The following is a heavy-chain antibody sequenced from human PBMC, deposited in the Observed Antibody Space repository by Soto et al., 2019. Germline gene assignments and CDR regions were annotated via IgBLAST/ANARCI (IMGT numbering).Heavy chain of an antibody. V-gene: IGHV3-30*18. CDR1: GFTFSNYG. CDR2: VSHDGGTV. D-gene: IGHD4-4*01. Sequence: QVHLLESGGGVVQPGRSLRLSCAASGFTFSNYGMQWFRQASGQGLEWVAVVSHDGGTVFYADSVKGKFIISRDNSENTVFLQMNTLRPKDTALYYFVKAATVDVAHHLDNWGQGNVVTVSS. CDR3: VKAATVDVAHHLDN. J-gene: IGHJ4*02.